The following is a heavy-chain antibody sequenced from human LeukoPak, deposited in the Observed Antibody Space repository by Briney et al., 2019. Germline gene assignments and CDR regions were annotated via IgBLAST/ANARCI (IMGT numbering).Heavy chain of an antibody. J-gene: IGHJ4*02. CDR1: GDSLNTYY. CDR2: VASSGTS. D-gene: IGHD5-24*01. Sequence: PSETLSLTCTVSGDSLNTYYWTWIRHTPGKELEWIGFVASSGTSNYNPSLKSRVSISIDTSKNQFSLALTSVTPADTAVYYCARVLRDGYNSIDYWGQGTLVTVSS. CDR3: ARVLRDGYNSIDY. V-gene: IGHV4-59*01.